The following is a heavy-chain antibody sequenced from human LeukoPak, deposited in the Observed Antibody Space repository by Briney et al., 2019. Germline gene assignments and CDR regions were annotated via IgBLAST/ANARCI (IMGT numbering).Heavy chain of an antibody. Sequence: PSETLSLTCTVSGGSISSGGYYWSWIRQHPGKGLEWIGYIYYSGSTYYNPSLKSRATISVDTSKNQFSLKLSSVTAADTAVYYCARDPGGILTGYYNWFDPWGQGTLVTVSS. CDR1: GGSISSGGYY. CDR3: ARDPGGILTGYYNWFDP. CDR2: IYYSGST. V-gene: IGHV4-31*03. J-gene: IGHJ5*02. D-gene: IGHD3-9*01.